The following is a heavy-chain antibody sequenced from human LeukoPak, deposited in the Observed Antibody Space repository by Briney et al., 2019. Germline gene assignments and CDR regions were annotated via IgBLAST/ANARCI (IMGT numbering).Heavy chain of an antibody. Sequence: GGSLRLSCGVSGLIFSSNTMHWVRQAPGKGLEWVAGISYDGTKRFYADSVRGRFTISRDNTKNTLYLQMNSLRPEDTAVYYCAREGGRGSSSSDYFDSWGQGTLVTVSS. V-gene: IGHV3-30*04. CDR2: ISYDGTKR. CDR3: AREGGRGSSSSDYFDS. D-gene: IGHD6-6*01. J-gene: IGHJ4*02. CDR1: GLIFSSNT.